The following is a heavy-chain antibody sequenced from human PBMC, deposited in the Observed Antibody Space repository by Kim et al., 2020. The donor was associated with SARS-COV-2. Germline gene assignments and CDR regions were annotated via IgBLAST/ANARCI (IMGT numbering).Heavy chain of an antibody. CDR3: TTDPVSYSGYDFDY. J-gene: IGHJ4*02. CDR2: IKSKTDGGTT. V-gene: IGHV3-15*01. CDR1: GFTFSNAW. D-gene: IGHD5-12*01. Sequence: GGSLRLSCAASGFTFSNAWMSWVRQAPGKGLEWVGRIKSKTDGGTTDYAAPVKGRFTISRDDSKNTLYLQMNSLKTEDTAVYYCTTDPVSYSGYDFDYWGQGTLVTVSS.